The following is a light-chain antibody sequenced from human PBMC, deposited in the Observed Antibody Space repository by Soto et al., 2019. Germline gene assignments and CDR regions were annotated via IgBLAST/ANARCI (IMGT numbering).Light chain of an antibody. J-gene: IGKJ5*01. CDR3: QQRNDWPIT. Sequence: EIVLTQSPASLSLSPGERATLSFMASQSVDSHLVWYQQKPGQAPRLLIFGASNRATGIPARFSGSGSGTDFTLAINRLGPDDFAVYYCQQRNDWPITFGQGTRLEI. CDR2: GAS. V-gene: IGKV3-11*01. CDR1: QSVDSH.